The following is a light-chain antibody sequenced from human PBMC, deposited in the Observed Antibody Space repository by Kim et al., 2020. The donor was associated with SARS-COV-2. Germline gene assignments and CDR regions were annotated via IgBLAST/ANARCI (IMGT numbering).Light chain of an antibody. J-gene: IGKJ4*01. CDR1: QGIDNW. CDR3: HQANSFPPT. V-gene: IGKV1-12*01. CDR2: AAS. Sequence: ASVGDRVTITCRASQGIDNWLAWYQQKPGKAPTLLMYAASNLQSGVPSRFSGRGSGTDFTLTIISLQPDDFATYYCHQANSFPPTFGGGTKVDIK.